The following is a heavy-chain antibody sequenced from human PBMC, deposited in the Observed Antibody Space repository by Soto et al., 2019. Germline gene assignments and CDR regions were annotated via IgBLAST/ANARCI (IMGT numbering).Heavy chain of an antibody. CDR2: IGTAGDT. J-gene: IGHJ4*02. V-gene: IGHV3-13*01. Sequence: GGSLRLSCAASGFTFSSYDMHWVRQATGKGLEWVSAIGTAGDTYYPGSVKGRFTISRENAKNSLYLQMNSLRAEDTAVYYCRWALDCSSSSCIDYWGQGTLVTVSS. D-gene: IGHD2-2*01. CDR3: RWALDCSSSSCIDY. CDR1: GFTFSSYD.